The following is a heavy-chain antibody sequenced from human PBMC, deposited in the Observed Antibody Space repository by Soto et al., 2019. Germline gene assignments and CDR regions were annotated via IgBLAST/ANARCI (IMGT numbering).Heavy chain of an antibody. CDR3: ARIAYYDSSGPDY. CDR2: IYHSGST. Sequence: PSETLSLTCAVSVGSISSGGYSWSWILQPPGKGLEWIGYIYHSGSTYYNPSLKSRVTISVDKSKNQFSLKLSSVTAADTAVYYCARIAYYDSSGPDYWGQGTLVTVSS. J-gene: IGHJ4*02. V-gene: IGHV4-30-2*01. D-gene: IGHD3-22*01. CDR1: VGSISSGGYS.